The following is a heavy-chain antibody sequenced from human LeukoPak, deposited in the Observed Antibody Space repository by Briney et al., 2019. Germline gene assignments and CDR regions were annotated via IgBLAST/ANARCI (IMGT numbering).Heavy chain of an antibody. CDR1: SYSFSRGYY. CDR2: IYHSGST. J-gene: IGHJ5*02. Sequence: PSETLSLTCTVSSYSFSRGYYWGWIRQPPGKGLEWIGSIYHSGSTYYNPSLKSRVTISVDTSKNQFSLKLSSVTAADTAVYYCARVRHGETIFGVVLYWFDPWGQGTLVTVSS. D-gene: IGHD3-3*01. CDR3: ARVRHGETIFGVVLYWFDP. V-gene: IGHV4-38-2*02.